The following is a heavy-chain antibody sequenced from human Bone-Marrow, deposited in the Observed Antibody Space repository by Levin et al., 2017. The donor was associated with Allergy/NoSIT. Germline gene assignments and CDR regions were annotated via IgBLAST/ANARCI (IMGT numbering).Heavy chain of an antibody. CDR1: GVSISSGTFY. CDR2: IFSSGST. D-gene: IGHD3-10*01. Sequence: SETLSLTCTVSGVSISSGTFYWSWIRQHPGKGLEYIGYIFSSGSTYYSPSLQSRVTISLDTSKNQFSLNLSSVTAADTAVYYCARETWFGQYLYYFDYWGQGTLVTVSS. J-gene: IGHJ4*02. V-gene: IGHV4-31*03. CDR3: ARETWFGQYLYYFDY.